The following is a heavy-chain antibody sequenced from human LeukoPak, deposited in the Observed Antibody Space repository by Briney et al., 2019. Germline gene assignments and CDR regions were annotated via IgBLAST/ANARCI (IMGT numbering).Heavy chain of an antibody. CDR2: IKQDGSEK. V-gene: IGHV3-7*04. CDR3: ASDREYYYGSGSFDY. D-gene: IGHD3-10*01. J-gene: IGHJ4*02. CDR1: GFTFSSYW. Sequence: GGSPRLSCAASGFTFSSYWMSWVRQAPGKGLEWVANIKQDGSEKYYVDSVKGRFTISRDNAKDSLYLQMNSLRAEDTAVYYCASDREYYYGSGSFDYWGQGTLVTVSS.